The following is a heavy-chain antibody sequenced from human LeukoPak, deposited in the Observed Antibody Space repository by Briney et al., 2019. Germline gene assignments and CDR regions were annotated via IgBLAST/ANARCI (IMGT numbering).Heavy chain of an antibody. CDR3: ARQISITMVRGVIYYYYYYMDV. V-gene: IGHV3-48*03. D-gene: IGHD3-10*01. CDR1: GFTFSSYE. Sequence: GGSLRLSCAASGFTFSSYEMNWVRQAPGKGLEWVSYISSSGSTIYYADSVKGRFTIPRDNAKNSLYLQMNSLRAEDTAVYYCARQISITMVRGVIYYYYYYMDVWGKGTTVTVSS. CDR2: ISSSGSTI. J-gene: IGHJ6*03.